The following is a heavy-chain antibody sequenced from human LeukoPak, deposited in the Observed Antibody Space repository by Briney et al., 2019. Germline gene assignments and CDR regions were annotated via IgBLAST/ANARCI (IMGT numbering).Heavy chain of an antibody. V-gene: IGHV4-34*01. CDR1: GGSFSGYY. D-gene: IGHD3-16*01. CDR2: INHSGST. Sequence: SETLSLTCAVYGGSFSGYYWSWIRQPPGKGLEWIGEINHSGSTNYNPSLKSRVTISVDTSKNQFSLKLSSVTAADTAVYYCARVDKYLRGHFDYWGQGTLVTVSS. CDR3: ARVDKYLRGHFDY. J-gene: IGHJ4*02.